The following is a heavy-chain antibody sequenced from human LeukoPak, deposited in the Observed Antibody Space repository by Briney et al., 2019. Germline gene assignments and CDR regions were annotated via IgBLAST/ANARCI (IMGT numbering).Heavy chain of an antibody. D-gene: IGHD3-10*01. CDR1: GFTFSSYS. CDR3: ARDAAEGSADY. V-gene: IGHV3-21*01. CDR2: ISSSSSYI. J-gene: IGHJ4*02. Sequence: GGSLRLSCAASGFTFSSYSMNWVRQAPGKGLEWVSSISSSSSYIYYADSVKGRFTISRDNAKSSLYLQMNSLRAEDTAVYYCARDAAEGSADYWGQGTLVTVSS.